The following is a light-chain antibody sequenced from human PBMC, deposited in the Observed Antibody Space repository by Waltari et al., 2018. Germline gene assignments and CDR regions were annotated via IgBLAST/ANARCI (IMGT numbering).Light chain of an antibody. V-gene: IGLV2-14*01. CDR3: SSHTSTVPHV. Sequence: QSALTQPAFVSGSPGQSITISCTGTSNDVGGYGYVSWYQQYPGKAPQLVIYEVSYRTQGISTRFSCSKSGNTASLTISGLQAEDEADYYCSSHTSTVPHVFGTGTRVTVV. J-gene: IGLJ1*01. CDR1: SNDVGGYGY. CDR2: EVS.